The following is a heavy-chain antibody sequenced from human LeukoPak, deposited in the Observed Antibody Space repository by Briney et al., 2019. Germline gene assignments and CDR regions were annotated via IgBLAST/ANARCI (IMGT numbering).Heavy chain of an antibody. Sequence: GGSLRLSCAPSGFTSSNYAMSWVRQAPGKGLEWVSGISWNSGILGYADSVKGRFTISRDNAKNSLFLQMNSLTTEDTALYYCAKDRSVVRAILSSDIDMWGQGTMVTVSS. J-gene: IGHJ3*02. CDR1: GFTSSNYA. CDR2: ISWNSGIL. V-gene: IGHV3-9*02. D-gene: IGHD3-10*01. CDR3: AKDRSVVRAILSSDIDM.